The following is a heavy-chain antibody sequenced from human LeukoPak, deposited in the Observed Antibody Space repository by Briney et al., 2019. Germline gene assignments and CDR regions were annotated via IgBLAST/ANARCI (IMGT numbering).Heavy chain of an antibody. CDR3: ARDRITIFGVVIVPLDY. CDR1: GGTFSSYA. CDR2: IIPILGIA. Sequence: SVKVSCKASGGTFSSYAISWVRQAPGQGLGWMGRIIPILGIANYAQKFQGRVTITADKSTSTAYMELSSLRSEDTAVYYCARDRITIFGVVIVPLDYWGQGTLVTVSS. V-gene: IGHV1-69*04. D-gene: IGHD3-3*01. J-gene: IGHJ4*02.